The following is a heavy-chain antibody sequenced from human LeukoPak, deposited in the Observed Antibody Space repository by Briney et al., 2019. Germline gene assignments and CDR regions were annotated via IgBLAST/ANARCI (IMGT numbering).Heavy chain of an antibody. J-gene: IGHJ6*03. Sequence: SVKVSCKASGGTFSSYTISWVRQAPGQGLEWMGRIIPILGIANYAQKFQGRVTITADKSTSTAYMELSSLRSEDTAVYYCARTPSSSWYADYYYYMDVWGKGTTVTVSS. V-gene: IGHV1-69*02. D-gene: IGHD6-13*01. CDR1: GGTFSSYT. CDR2: IIPILGIA. CDR3: ARTPSSSWYADYYYYMDV.